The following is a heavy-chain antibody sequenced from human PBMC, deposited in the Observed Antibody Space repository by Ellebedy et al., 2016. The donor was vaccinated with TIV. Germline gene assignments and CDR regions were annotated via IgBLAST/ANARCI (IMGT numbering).Heavy chain of an antibody. J-gene: IGHJ4*02. CDR3: ARQGHSSGWYVGEYYFDY. CDR1: SGSISSGGYS. CDR2: IYHTVNT. D-gene: IGHD6-19*01. V-gene: IGHV4-30-2*03. Sequence: MPSETLSLTCAVSSGSISSGGYSWSWLRQPPGKGLEWIGDIYHTVNTYYNSSLKSRVTMSVDTSRNQFSLKLSSVTAADTAVYYCARQGHSSGWYVGEYYFDYWGQGTLVTVSS.